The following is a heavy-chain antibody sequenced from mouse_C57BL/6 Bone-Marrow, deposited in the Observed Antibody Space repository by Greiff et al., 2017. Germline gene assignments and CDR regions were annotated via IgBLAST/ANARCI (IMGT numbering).Heavy chain of an antibody. V-gene: IGHV1-55*01. Sequence: QVQLQQPGAELVKPGASVKMSCKASGYTFTSYWITWVKQRPGQGLEWIGDIYPGSGSTNYNEKFKSKAKLTVDTSSSTAYMQLIRLTSEDSAVYYCASADYGSRDWYFDVGGTGTTVTVSS. CDR2: IYPGSGST. D-gene: IGHD1-1*01. J-gene: IGHJ1*03. CDR1: GYTFTSYW. CDR3: ASADYGSRDWYFDV.